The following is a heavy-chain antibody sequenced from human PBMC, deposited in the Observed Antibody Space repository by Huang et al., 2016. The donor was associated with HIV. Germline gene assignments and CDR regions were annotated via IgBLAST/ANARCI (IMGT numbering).Heavy chain of an antibody. J-gene: IGHJ4*02. CDR1: GVSVTRSPWY. CDR2: INYDGST. V-gene: IGHV4-39*01. Sequence: QPRLQESGPGLVKPSETLSLTCTVSGVSVTRSPWYWVWVRQSPGKGLEWIASINYDGSTYYKSALKSRVTTSLDTAKNQFYLKLTSVTAADTAVYFCARDIAIFGEPLDSWGQGTAVTVSS. CDR3: ARDIAIFGEPLDS. D-gene: IGHD3-3*01.